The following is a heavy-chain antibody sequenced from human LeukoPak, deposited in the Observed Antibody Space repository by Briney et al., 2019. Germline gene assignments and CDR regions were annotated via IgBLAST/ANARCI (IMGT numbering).Heavy chain of an antibody. CDR1: GLTFSTYE. CDR2: ISSSGTV. CDR3: ARDMTLSPGNNYGSCFDY. Sequence: GGSLRLSCAASGLTFSTYEMNWVRQAPGKGLEWVSYISSSGTVHYADSVKGRFTISRDNAKSSLYLQMNSLRAEDTAVYYCARDMTLSPGNNYGSCFDYWGQGTLVTVSS. J-gene: IGHJ4*02. D-gene: IGHD4-17*01. V-gene: IGHV3-48*03.